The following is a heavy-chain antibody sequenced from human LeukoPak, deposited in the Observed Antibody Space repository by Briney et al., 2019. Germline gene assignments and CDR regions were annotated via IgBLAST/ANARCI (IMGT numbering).Heavy chain of an antibody. Sequence: GGSLRLSCAASGFTFSSYGMHWVRQAPGKGLEWVAFIRYDGSNKYYADSVKGRFTISRDNSKNTLYLQMNSLRAEDTAVYYCARDPGGYSSGWYPYFDYWGQGTLVTVSS. J-gene: IGHJ4*02. V-gene: IGHV3-30*02. D-gene: IGHD6-19*01. CDR2: IRYDGSNK. CDR1: GFTFSSYG. CDR3: ARDPGGYSSGWYPYFDY.